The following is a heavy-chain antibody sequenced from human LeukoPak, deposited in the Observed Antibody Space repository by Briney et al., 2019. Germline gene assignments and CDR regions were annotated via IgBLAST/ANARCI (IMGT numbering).Heavy chain of an antibody. J-gene: IGHJ4*02. CDR2: IYYSGST. CDR1: GGSFSGYY. CDR3: ARGPDDWEPSAFDY. V-gene: IGHV4-34*01. D-gene: IGHD1-26*01. Sequence: SETLSLTCAVYGGSFSGYYWSWIRQPPGKGLEWIGSIYYSGSTYYNPSLKSRVTISVDTSKNQFSLKLSSVTAADTAVYYCARGPDDWEPSAFDYWGQGTLVTVSS.